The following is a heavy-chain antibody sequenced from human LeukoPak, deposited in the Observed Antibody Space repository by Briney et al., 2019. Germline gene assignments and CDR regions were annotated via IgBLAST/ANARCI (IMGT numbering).Heavy chain of an antibody. CDR2: IYDSGST. Sequence: SETLSLTCTVSGGSISSYSWNWIRQPPGKGLEWIGYIYDSGSTNYNPSLKSRVAISVDTSKDQLSLKLSSVTAADTAVYYCARGGPNIAAAVGACDIWGQGTMVTVSS. CDR1: GGSISSYS. D-gene: IGHD6-13*01. V-gene: IGHV4-59*01. CDR3: ARGGPNIAAAVGACDI. J-gene: IGHJ3*02.